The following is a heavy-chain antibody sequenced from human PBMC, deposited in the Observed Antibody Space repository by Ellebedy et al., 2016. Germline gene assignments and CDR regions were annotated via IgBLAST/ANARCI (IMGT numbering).Heavy chain of an antibody. CDR2: TNYRSKWSN. D-gene: IGHD5-12*01. Sequence: SQTLSLTXXLCADSASIINGAWDWIGQCAAIGRGWLRKTNYRSKWSNDYAVSVKSRITISPDTSKNQFSLQLNSVTPEDTAVYYCATGWLATGFHPWGQGTMVTVSS. CDR3: ATGWLATGFHP. CDR1: ADSASIINGA. V-gene: IGHV6-1*01. J-gene: IGHJ5*02.